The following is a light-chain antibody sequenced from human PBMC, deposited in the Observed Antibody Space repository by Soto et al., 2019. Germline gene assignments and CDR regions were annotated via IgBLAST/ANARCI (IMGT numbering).Light chain of an antibody. J-gene: IGKJ5*01. CDR3: HQRNK. V-gene: IGKV3-11*01. Sequence: EVALTQSPATLSLAQGERVTLSCRASQFLSSYLAWYQQKPGQPPRLLIYDTSNRATGIPARFSGSRSGTDFTLTISSLEPEDFGVYFCHQRNKFGQGTRLEIK. CDR2: DTS. CDR1: QFLSSY.